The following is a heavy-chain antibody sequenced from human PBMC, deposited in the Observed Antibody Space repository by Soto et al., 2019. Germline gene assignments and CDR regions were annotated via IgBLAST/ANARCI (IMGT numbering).Heavy chain of an antibody. V-gene: IGHV1-18*04. D-gene: IGHD3-22*01. J-gene: IGHJ4*02. Sequence: AXSVKVSCKASVYTFTNYGISWVRQAPGQGLEWMGWISGYNGNTDYAQKLQDRVTMTTDTATTTAYMELRSLRSDDTAVYYCARDNGDSSGSLVDYWGQGTLVTVSS. CDR3: ARDNGDSSGSLVDY. CDR2: ISGYNGNT. CDR1: VYTFTNYG.